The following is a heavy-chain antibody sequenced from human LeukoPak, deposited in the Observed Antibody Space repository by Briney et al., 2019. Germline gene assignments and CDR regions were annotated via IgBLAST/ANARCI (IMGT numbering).Heavy chain of an antibody. CDR2: IYYSGST. D-gene: IGHD1/OR15-1a*01. CDR1: GGSISSYY. Sequence: SETLSLTCTVSGGSISSYYWSWIRQPPGKGLEWIGYIYYSGSTNHNPSLKSRVTISVDTSKNQFSLKLSSVTAADTAVYYCAREEHPDAFDIWGQGTMVTVSS. CDR3: AREEHPDAFDI. J-gene: IGHJ3*02. V-gene: IGHV4-59*01.